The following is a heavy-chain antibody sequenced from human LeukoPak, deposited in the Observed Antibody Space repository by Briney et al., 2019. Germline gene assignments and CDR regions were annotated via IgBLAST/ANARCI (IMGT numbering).Heavy chain of an antibody. D-gene: IGHD3-22*01. Sequence: GGSLRLSCAASGFTFSAYWMSWVRQAPGKGLNWVANIKRDGGEKYYVDSVKGRFTISRDNAKNSLYLQMNSLRVEDTAVYYCTRYIADSSGSPSPSAFNIWGRGTMVTVSS. CDR2: IKRDGGEK. CDR3: TRYIADSSGSPSPSAFNI. V-gene: IGHV3-7*02. J-gene: IGHJ3*02. CDR1: GFTFSAYW.